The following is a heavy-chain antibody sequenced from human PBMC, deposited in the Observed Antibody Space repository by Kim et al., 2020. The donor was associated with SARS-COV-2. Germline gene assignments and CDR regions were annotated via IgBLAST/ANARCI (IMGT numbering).Heavy chain of an antibody. D-gene: IGHD3-9*01. CDR3: ATDLGSTEVRYRFDP. Sequence: QKFQGRVTMTEDTSTDTADMELSSLRSEDTAVYYCATDLGSTEVRYRFDPWGQGTLVTVSS. V-gene: IGHV1-24*01. J-gene: IGHJ5*02.